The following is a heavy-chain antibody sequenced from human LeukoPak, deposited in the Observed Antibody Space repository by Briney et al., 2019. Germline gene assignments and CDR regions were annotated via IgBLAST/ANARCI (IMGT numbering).Heavy chain of an antibody. CDR1: VFPFSRYS. CDR2: ITSSGDTI. J-gene: IGHJ4*02. CDR3: ARDVYNMGDY. D-gene: IGHD1-1*01. V-gene: IGHV3-48*01. Sequence: PGGSLRLSCTTSVFPFSRYSMNWVRQAPGKGLEWVSYITSSGDTIYYADSVKGRFTISRDNAKNSVYLQMNSLRAEDTAVYYCARDVYNMGDYWGQGTLVTVSS.